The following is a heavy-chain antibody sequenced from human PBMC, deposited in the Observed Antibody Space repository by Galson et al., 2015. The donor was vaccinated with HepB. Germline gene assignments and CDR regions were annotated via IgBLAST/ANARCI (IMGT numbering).Heavy chain of an antibody. Sequence: SLRLSCAASGFTSGDYAMSWVRQAPGKGLEWVGFIRSKAYGGTTEYAASVKGRFTISRDDSKSIAYLQMNSLKTEDTAVYYCTRDYSSGFSAFDIWGQGTMVTVSS. J-gene: IGHJ3*02. CDR1: GFTSGDYA. CDR3: TRDYSSGFSAFDI. D-gene: IGHD6-19*01. V-gene: IGHV3-49*04. CDR2: IRSKAYGGTT.